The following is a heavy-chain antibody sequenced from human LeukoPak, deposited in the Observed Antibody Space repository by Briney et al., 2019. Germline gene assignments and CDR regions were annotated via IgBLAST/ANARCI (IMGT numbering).Heavy chain of an antibody. Sequence: GGSLRLSCAASGFTFSSYSMNWVRQAPGKGLEWVSSISSSSSYIYYADSVKGRFTISIDNSKNTLYLQMNSLSAEDTAVYYCARRAGAYTHPYDYWGQGTLVTVSS. V-gene: IGHV3-21*04. J-gene: IGHJ4*02. CDR1: GFTFSSYS. D-gene: IGHD3-16*01. CDR3: ARRAGAYTHPYDY. CDR2: ISSSSSYI.